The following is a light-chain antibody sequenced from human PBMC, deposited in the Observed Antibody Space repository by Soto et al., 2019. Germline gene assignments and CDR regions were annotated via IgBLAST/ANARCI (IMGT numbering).Light chain of an antibody. CDR3: ALYMGSGSWV. CDR2: STN. J-gene: IGLJ3*02. Sequence: QTVVTQEPSFSVSPGGTVTLTCALTSGSVSTSYYPSWYQQTPGQAPRTLIYSTNIRSSGVPDRFSGSILGNKAALTITGAQADDESSYYCALYMGSGSWVFGGGTKLTVL. CDR1: SGSVSTSYY. V-gene: IGLV8-61*01.